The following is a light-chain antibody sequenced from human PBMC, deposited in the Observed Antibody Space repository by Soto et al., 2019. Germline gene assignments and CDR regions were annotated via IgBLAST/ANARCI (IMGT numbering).Light chain of an antibody. V-gene: IGKV3-20*01. Sequence: EIVLTQSPVTLSLSPGERATLSCRASQSVSSIYLAWYQQKPGQAPRLLIYGASRRATGIPDRFSGSGSGTDFTLTISRLEPEDFAVYYCQQYGSSPDTFGGGTKVDIK. J-gene: IGKJ4*01. CDR3: QQYGSSPDT. CDR1: QSVSSIY. CDR2: GAS.